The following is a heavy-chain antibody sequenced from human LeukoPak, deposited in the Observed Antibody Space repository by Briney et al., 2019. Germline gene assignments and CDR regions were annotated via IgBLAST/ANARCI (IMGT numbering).Heavy chain of an antibody. CDR1: GFTFSSYA. D-gene: IGHD3-22*01. Sequence: GGSLRLSCAASGFTFSSYAMHWVRQAPGQGLEYVSSISSNGGSTYYANSVKGRFTISRDNSKNTLHLQMGSLRAEDMAVYYCARVSSGYFDYWGQGTLVTVSS. CDR2: ISSNGGST. CDR3: ARVSSGYFDY. V-gene: IGHV3-64*01. J-gene: IGHJ4*02.